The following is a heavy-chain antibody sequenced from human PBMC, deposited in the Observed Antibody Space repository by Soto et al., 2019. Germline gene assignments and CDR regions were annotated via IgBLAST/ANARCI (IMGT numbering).Heavy chain of an antibody. J-gene: IGHJ4*02. V-gene: IGHV3-23*01. CDR2: ISGSGGST. CDR1: GFTFSSYA. CDR3: AQRSVQTYYDILTGNYFDY. Sequence: EVQLLESGGVLVQPGGSLRLSCAASGFTFSSYAMSWVRQAPGKGLEWVSAISGSGGSTYYADSVKGRFPISRDNSKNTLYLQMNSLIAEDKAVYYGAQRSVQTYYDILTGNYFDYWGQGTLVTVSS. D-gene: IGHD3-9*01.